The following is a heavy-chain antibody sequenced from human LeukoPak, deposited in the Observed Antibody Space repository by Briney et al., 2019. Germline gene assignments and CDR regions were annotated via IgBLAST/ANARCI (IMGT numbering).Heavy chain of an antibody. CDR2: IYYSGST. CDR1: GGSISSHY. Sequence: SETLSLTCTVSGGSISSHYWSWIRQPPGKGLEWIGYIYYSGSTNYNPSLKSRVTISVDTSKNQFSLKLSSVTAADTAVYYCARENYGSGYGMDVWGQGTTVTVSS. V-gene: IGHV4-59*11. CDR3: ARENYGSGYGMDV. D-gene: IGHD3-10*01. J-gene: IGHJ6*02.